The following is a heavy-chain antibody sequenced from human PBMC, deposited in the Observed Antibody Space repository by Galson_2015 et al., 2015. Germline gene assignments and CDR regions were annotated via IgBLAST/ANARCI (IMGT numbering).Heavy chain of an antibody. CDR1: GFTFRSFE. J-gene: IGHJ4*02. V-gene: IGHV3-48*03. Sequence: SLRLSCAASGFTFRSFEVIWVRQAPGKGLEWVSYISSSSSITHYADSVKGRFTISRDNAKNSLYLQMNSLRTEDTAVYYCARALRRLPSSPYGYWGQGTLVPVSS. CDR3: ARALRRLPSSPYGY. D-gene: IGHD3-10*01. CDR2: ISSSSSIT.